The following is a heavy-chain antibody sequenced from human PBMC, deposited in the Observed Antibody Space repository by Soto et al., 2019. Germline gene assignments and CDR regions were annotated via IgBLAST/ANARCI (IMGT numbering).Heavy chain of an antibody. J-gene: IGHJ6*02. D-gene: IGHD3-9*01. CDR2: ISYDGSNK. CDR1: GFTFSSYA. CDR3: ARDRYGLRYFKYGMDV. Sequence: LRLSCAASGFTFSSYAMHWVRQAPGKGLEWVAVISYDGSNKYYADFVKGRFTISRDNSKNTLYLQMNSLRAEDTAVYYCARDRYGLRYFKYGMDVWRQGTTVTVSS. V-gene: IGHV3-30-3*01.